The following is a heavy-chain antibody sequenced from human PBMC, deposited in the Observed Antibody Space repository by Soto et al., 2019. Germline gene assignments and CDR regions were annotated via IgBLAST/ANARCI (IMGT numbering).Heavy chain of an antibody. CDR3: ARGARDIVVVPTPRAAFDI. CDR2: ISAYNGNT. Sequence: ASVKVYCKAAGYTFTSYGISWVRQAPGQGLEWMGWISAYNGNTNYAQKLQGRVTMTTDTSTSTAYMELRSLRSDDTAVYYCARGARDIVVVPTPRAAFDIWGQGTMVTVSS. V-gene: IGHV1-18*01. J-gene: IGHJ3*02. D-gene: IGHD2-2*01. CDR1: GYTFTSYG.